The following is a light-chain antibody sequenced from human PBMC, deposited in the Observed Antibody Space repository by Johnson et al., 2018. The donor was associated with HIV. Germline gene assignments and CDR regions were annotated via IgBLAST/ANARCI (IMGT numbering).Light chain of an antibody. CDR3: GTWDSSLNAYV. J-gene: IGLJ1*01. V-gene: IGLV1-51*01. CDR1: SSNIESDY. Sequence: QSVLTQPPSVSAAPGQKVDISCSGSSSNIESDYVSWYQQLPGTAPKLLIYDNNKRPSVIPDRFFGSKSGTSATLDITGLQTGDEGDYYCGTWDSSLNAYVFGTGTKVTVL. CDR2: DNN.